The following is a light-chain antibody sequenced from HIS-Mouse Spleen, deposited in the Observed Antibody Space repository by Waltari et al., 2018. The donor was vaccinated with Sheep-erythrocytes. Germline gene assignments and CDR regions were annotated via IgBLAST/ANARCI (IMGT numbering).Light chain of an antibody. J-gene: IGKJ3*01. CDR2: AAS. Sequence: DIQLTQSPSSVSAAVGDRGTITCRASQSISSYLNLYQQKPGKAPKLLIYAASSVQSGVPSRFSGSGSGTDFTLTISSLQPEDFATYYCQQSYSTPQFTFGPGTKVDIK. CDR3: QQSYSTPQFT. V-gene: IGKV1-39*01. CDR1: QSISSY.